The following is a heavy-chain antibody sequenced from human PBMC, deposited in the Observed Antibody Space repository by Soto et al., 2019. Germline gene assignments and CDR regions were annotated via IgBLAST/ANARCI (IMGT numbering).Heavy chain of an antibody. CDR1: GFTFSSYA. Sequence: EVQLLESGGGLVQPGGSLRLSCAASGFTFSSYAMSWVRQAPGKGLEWVSAISGTGGTTYYADSVKGRFTISRDNSRNTLHLQMNSLRAEDTAIYYCAKFFVETGGSNGWPWSFHFWGQGTLVTVSS. V-gene: IGHV3-23*01. D-gene: IGHD6-25*01. J-gene: IGHJ4*02. CDR3: AKFFVETGGSNGWPWSFHF. CDR2: ISGTGGTT.